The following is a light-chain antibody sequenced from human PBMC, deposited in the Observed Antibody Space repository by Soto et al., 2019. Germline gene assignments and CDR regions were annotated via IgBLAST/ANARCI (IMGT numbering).Light chain of an antibody. CDR3: AAWDSFVSSGV. CDR1: SSNIGTYT. J-gene: IGLJ3*02. V-gene: IGLV1-44*01. CDR2: TDY. Sequence: QSVLTQPPSVSGTPGQRVTISCSGGSSNIGTYTVNWYQQLPETAPKLLIYTDYQRPSGVPDRFSDSKSGASATLGITGLQAGEQAHYYCAAWDSFVSSGVFGGGTQLT.